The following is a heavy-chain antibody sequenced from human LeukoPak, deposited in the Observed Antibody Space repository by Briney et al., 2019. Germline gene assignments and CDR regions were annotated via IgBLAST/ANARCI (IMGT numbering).Heavy chain of an antibody. J-gene: IGHJ4*02. D-gene: IGHD3-9*01. CDR1: GGSISSSSYY. V-gene: IGHV4-39*01. Sequence: SETLSLTCTVSGGSISSSSYYWGWIRQPPGTGLEWIGSIYFSGSTYYNPSLKSRVTISVDTSKNQFSLKLSSVTAADTAVYYCARHYDILTDPTSDWGQGTLVTVSS. CDR3: ARHYDILTDPTSD. CDR2: IYFSGST.